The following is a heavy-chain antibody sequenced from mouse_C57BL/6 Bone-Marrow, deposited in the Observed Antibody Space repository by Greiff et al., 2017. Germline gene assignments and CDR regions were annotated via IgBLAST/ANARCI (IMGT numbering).Heavy chain of an antibody. D-gene: IGHD2-1*01. CDR1: GYTFTSYW. J-gene: IGHJ1*03. CDR2: IDPSDSYT. CDR3: ARDLLWSPYWYFDV. V-gene: IGHV1-69*01. Sequence: QVQLQQPGAELVMPGASVKLSCKASGYTFTSYWMHWVKQRPGQGLEWIGEIDPSDSYTNYNQKFKGKSTLTVDKSSSTAYMQLSSLTAEVSAVYFCARDLLWSPYWYFDVWGTGTTVTVSS.